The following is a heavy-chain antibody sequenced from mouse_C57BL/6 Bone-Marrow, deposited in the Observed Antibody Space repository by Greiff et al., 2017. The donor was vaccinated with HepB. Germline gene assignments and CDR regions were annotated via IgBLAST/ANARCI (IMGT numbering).Heavy chain of an antibody. CDR2: IYPRSGNT. J-gene: IGHJ4*01. CDR1: GYTFTSYG. CDR3: ARYYYGSSFYYAMDY. Sequence: VQLVESGAELARPGASVKLSCKASGYTFTSYGISWVKQRTGQGLEWIGEIYPRSGNTYYNEKFKGKATLTADKSSSTAYMELRSLTSEDSAVYFCARYYYGSSFYYAMDYWGQGTSVTVSS. D-gene: IGHD1-1*01. V-gene: IGHV1-81*01.